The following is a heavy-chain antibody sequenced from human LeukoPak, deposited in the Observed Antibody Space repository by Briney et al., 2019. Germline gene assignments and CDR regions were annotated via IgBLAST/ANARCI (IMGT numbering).Heavy chain of an antibody. CDR3: ARSNYGAFDY. V-gene: IGHV4-61*02. CDR1: GGSISGGSYY. J-gene: IGHJ4*02. D-gene: IGHD4-11*01. Sequence: PSETLSLTCTVSGGSISGGSYYWSWIRQPAGKGLEWIGRIYTSGSTYFSPSLKSRVTISVDTSKNLFSLKLSSVTAADTAVYYCARSNYGAFDYWGQGTLVTVSS. CDR2: IYTSGST.